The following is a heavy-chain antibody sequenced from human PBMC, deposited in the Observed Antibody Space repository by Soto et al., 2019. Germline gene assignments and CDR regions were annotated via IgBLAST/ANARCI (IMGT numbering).Heavy chain of an antibody. J-gene: IGHJ4*02. D-gene: IGHD5-18*01. V-gene: IGHV3-21*04. CDR3: AKGIVGYSYGYSCFDY. CDR1: GFTFSSYS. CDR2: ISSSSSYI. Sequence: GGSLRLSCAASGFTFSSYSMNWVRQAPGKGLEWVSSISSSSSYIYYADSVKGRFTISRDNSKNTLYLQMNSLRAEDTAVYYCAKGIVGYSYGYSCFDYWGQGTLVTVSS.